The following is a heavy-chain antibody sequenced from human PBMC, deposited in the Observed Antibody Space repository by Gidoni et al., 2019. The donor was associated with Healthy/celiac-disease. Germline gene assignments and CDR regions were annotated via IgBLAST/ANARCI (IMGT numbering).Heavy chain of an antibody. J-gene: IGHJ4*02. CDR2: ISYDGSNK. D-gene: IGHD3-10*01. Sequence: QVQLVESGGGVVQPGRSLRLSCAASGCTFSSYAMHWVRQAPGKGLEWVAVISYDGSNKYYADSVKGRFTISRDNSKNTLYLQMNSLRAEDTAVYYCARAPGSVGRGSYFLGYWGQGTLVTVSS. CDR3: ARAPGSVGRGSYFLGY. V-gene: IGHV3-30-3*01. CDR1: GCTFSSYA.